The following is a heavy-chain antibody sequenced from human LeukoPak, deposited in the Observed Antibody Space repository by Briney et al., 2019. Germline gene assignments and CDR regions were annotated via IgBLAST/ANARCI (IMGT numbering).Heavy chain of an antibody. D-gene: IGHD6-19*01. J-gene: IGHJ6*02. Sequence: PGGSLRLSCAASGFTFSSYAMHWVRRAPGKGLEWVAVISYDGSNKYYADSVKGRFTISRDNSKNTLYLQMNSLRAEDTAVYYCARDPPYSSGWYNDYYYGMDVWGQGTTVTVSS. CDR2: ISYDGSNK. CDR1: GFTFSSYA. V-gene: IGHV3-30-3*01. CDR3: ARDPPYSSGWYNDYYYGMDV.